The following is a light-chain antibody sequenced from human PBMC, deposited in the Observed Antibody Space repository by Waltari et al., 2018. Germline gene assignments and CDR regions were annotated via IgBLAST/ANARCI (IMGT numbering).Light chain of an antibody. Sequence: EIVLTQSPATLSLSPGDRATLSCRASQSVSISLAWYQQKPGQSPRLLIYDVYKRATGNPARISGSGSGTDFTLTISSLEPEDFAVYYCQQRSTWPPSFGGGTKVEIK. CDR3: QQRSTWPPS. V-gene: IGKV3-11*01. CDR2: DVY. CDR1: QSVSIS. J-gene: IGKJ4*01.